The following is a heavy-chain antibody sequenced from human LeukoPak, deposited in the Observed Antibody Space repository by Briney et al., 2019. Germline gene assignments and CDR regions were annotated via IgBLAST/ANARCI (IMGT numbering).Heavy chain of an antibody. V-gene: IGHV3-23*01. Sequence: GGSLRLSCAASGFTYSSYAMSWVRQAPGKGLEWVSAISGSGGSTYYADSVKGRFTISRDNSKNTLYLQMNSLRAEDTAVYYCAKDSVLWFGESLSSFDYWGQGTLVTVSS. CDR3: AKDSVLWFGESLSSFDY. CDR2: ISGSGGST. J-gene: IGHJ4*02. CDR1: GFTYSSYA. D-gene: IGHD3-10*01.